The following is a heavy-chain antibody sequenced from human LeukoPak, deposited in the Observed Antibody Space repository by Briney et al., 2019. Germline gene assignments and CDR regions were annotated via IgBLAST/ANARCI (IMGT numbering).Heavy chain of an antibody. CDR1: GFTFSRFG. CDR3: ARGYSYLDY. CDR2: ISYDGSDK. J-gene: IGHJ4*02. Sequence: GGSLRLSCAASGFTFSRFGMHWVRQAPGKGLEWVAVISYDGSDKYYADSVKGRFTISRDNSKNTLSLQMNGLRPEDTAVYFCARGYSYLDYWGQGTLVTVSS. D-gene: IGHD2-15*01. V-gene: IGHV3-30*03.